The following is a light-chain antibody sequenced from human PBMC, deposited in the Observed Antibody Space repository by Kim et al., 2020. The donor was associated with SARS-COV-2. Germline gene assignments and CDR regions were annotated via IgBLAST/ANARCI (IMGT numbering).Light chain of an antibody. CDR3: QQSYSTLYT. CDR2: AAS. Sequence: SASVGDRVTITCRATQSISSYLKWYQQKPGKAPKLLIYAASSLQSGVPSRFSGSGSGTDFTLTISSLQPEDFASYYCQQSYSTLYTFGQGTKLEI. V-gene: IGKV1-39*01. J-gene: IGKJ2*01. CDR1: QSISSY.